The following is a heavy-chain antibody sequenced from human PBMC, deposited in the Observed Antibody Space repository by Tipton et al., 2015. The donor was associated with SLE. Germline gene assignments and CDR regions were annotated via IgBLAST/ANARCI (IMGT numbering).Heavy chain of an antibody. CDR2: INHSGST. V-gene: IGHV4-34*01. CDR3: ARGRSNSDWFDP. D-gene: IGHD4-11*01. Sequence: TLSLTCAVYGGSFSGYYWSWIRQPPGKGLEWIGEINHSGSTNYNPSLKSRVTISVDTSKNQFSLKLSSVTAADTAVYYCARGRSNSDWFDPWGQGTLVTVSS. J-gene: IGHJ5*02. CDR1: GGSFSGYY.